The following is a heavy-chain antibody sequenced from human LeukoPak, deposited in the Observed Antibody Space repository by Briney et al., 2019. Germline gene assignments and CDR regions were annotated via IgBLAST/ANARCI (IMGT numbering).Heavy chain of an antibody. CDR3: ARADIVVVPAAIRYYFDY. CDR1: GGFFSGYY. V-gene: IGHV4-34*01. CDR2: INHSGST. J-gene: IGHJ4*02. D-gene: IGHD2-2*01. Sequence: SETLSLTCAVYGGFFSGYYWSWIRQPPGKGLEWIGEINHSGSTNYNPSLKSRVTISVDTSKNQFSLKLSSVTAADTAVYYCARADIVVVPAAIRYYFDYWGQGTLVTVSS.